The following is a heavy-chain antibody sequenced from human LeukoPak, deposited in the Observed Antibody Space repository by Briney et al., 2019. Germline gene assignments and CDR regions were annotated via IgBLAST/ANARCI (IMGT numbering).Heavy chain of an antibody. D-gene: IGHD3-16*01. CDR1: GFSFSDYA. Sequence: GGSLRLSCAASGFSFSDYAMYWVRQAPGKGLEWVSTIDASGGATYYADSVEGRFTISRDNSKNTFYLQMNSLRAEDTAVYYCARDDALGDNALDIWGQGTMVTVSS. CDR3: ARDDALGDNALDI. J-gene: IGHJ3*02. CDR2: IDASGGAT. V-gene: IGHV3-23*01.